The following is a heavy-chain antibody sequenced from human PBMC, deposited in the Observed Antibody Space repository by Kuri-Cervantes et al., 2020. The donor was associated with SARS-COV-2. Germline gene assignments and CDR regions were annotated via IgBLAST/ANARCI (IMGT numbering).Heavy chain of an antibody. J-gene: IGHJ6*02. Sequence: GESLKTLCTASGFNFGSYAMRRVLQAPGEGVEWVSVIRGSGGGTYYADAVKGRFTISRDNAKNSLLLQMNSLRVEDTAVYYCARDWASGDYNYGMDVWGQGTTVTVSS. D-gene: IGHD2-15*01. V-gene: IGHV3-23*01. CDR1: GFNFGSYA. CDR3: ARDWASGDYNYGMDV. CDR2: IRGSGGGT.